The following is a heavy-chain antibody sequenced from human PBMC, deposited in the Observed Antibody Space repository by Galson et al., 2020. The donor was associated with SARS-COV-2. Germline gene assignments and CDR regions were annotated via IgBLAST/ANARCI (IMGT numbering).Heavy chain of an antibody. J-gene: IGHJ4*02. V-gene: IGHV3-33*06. CDR1: GFTLSNSG. Sequence: GGSLRLSCAASGFTLSNSGMLWVRQAPGKGLEWVAVLWSDGTNKYYADSVKGRFTISRDTSKNTLYIQMNSLTAEDTALYYCAKGGAVAGIRGIDYWGQGALVTVSS. D-gene: IGHD6-19*01. CDR2: LWSDGTNK. CDR3: AKGGAVAGIRGIDY.